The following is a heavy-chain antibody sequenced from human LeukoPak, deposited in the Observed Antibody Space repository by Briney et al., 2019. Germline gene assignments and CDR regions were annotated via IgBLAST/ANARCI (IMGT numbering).Heavy chain of an antibody. CDR1: GGSFSGYY. J-gene: IGHJ6*02. Sequence: SETLSLTCAVYGGSFSGYYWSWIRQPPGKGLEWIGEINHSGSNNYNPSLKSRVTISVDTSKSQFSLKLSSVTAADTAVYYCARLYYYDSSGYYLYYYYYYGMDVWGQGTTVTVSS. D-gene: IGHD3-22*01. V-gene: IGHV4-34*01. CDR3: ARLYYYDSSGYYLYYYYYYGMDV. CDR2: INHSGSN.